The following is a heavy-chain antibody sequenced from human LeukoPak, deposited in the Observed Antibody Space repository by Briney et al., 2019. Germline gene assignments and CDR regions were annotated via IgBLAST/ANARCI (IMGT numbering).Heavy chain of an antibody. CDR2: MYHSGST. V-gene: IGHV4-59*12. Sequence: SETLSLTCTVSGGSISSYYWSWVRQPPGKGLEWIGEMYHSGSTNSNPSLKSRVTISVDKSRNQFSLKLSSVTAADTAVYYCASKVNCSGGRCPTGAFDIWGQGTMVTVSS. J-gene: IGHJ3*02. CDR3: ASKVNCSGGRCPTGAFDI. CDR1: GGSISSYY. D-gene: IGHD2-15*01.